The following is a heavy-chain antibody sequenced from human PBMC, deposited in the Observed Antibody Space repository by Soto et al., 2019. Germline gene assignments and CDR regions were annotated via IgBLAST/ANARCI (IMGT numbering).Heavy chain of an antibody. J-gene: IGHJ6*02. CDR1: GYTFTSYA. CDR3: ARQSARDYYYGMDV. Sequence: VKVSCKASGYTFTSYAMHWVRQAPGQRLEWMGWINAGNGNTKYSQKFQGRVTITRDTSASTAYMELSSLRSEDTAVYYCARQSARDYYYGMDVWGQGTTVTVSS. CDR2: INAGNGNT. V-gene: IGHV1-3*01.